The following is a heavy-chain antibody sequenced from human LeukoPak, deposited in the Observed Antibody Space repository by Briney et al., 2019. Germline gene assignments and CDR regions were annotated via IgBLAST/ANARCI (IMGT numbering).Heavy chain of an antibody. Sequence: KPGGSLRLSCAASGFTFSDYYLSWSRQAPAKGLELVSYISSSGSSIYYADAVKSRCTISRANAKNSLYLQMNSMRAEDTAVYYCARRGIAAAKRGFDPWGQGTLVTVSS. CDR3: ARRGIAAAKRGFDP. V-gene: IGHV3-11*01. CDR2: ISSSGSSI. D-gene: IGHD6-13*01. CDR1: GFTFSDYY. J-gene: IGHJ5*02.